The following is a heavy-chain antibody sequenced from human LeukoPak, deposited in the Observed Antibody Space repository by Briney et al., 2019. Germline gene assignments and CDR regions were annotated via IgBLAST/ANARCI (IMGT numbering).Heavy chain of an antibody. Sequence: SETLSLTCAVYGGSFSGYYWSWIRQPPGKGLEWIGEINHSGSTNYNPSLKSRVTISVDTSKNQFSLKLSSVTAADTAVYYCAIGGITGTTRYLTDYWGQGTLVTVSS. V-gene: IGHV4-34*01. CDR2: INHSGST. CDR1: GGSFSGYY. D-gene: IGHD1-7*01. J-gene: IGHJ4*02. CDR3: AIGGITGTTRYLTDY.